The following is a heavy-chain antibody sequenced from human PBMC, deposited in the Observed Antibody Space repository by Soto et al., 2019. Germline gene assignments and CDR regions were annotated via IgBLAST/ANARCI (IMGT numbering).Heavy chain of an antibody. CDR2: IKQDGSDK. CDR1: GFSLSGYW. V-gene: IGHV3-7*01. D-gene: IGHD5-18*01. Sequence: PGGSLRLSCAASGFSLSGYWMTWVRQAPGKGLEWVANIKQDGSDKYYVDSVKGRFTISRDNAKNSLYLQMNSLGAEDTAVYYCAKVVGGQLRSYYYFDYWGQGTLVTVSS. J-gene: IGHJ4*02. CDR3: AKVVGGQLRSYYYFDY.